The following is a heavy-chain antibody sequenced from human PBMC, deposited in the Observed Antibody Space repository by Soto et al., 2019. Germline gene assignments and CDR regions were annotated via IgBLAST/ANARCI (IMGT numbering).Heavy chain of an antibody. CDR1: SDSISSYY. V-gene: IGHV4-59*08. Sequence: QVQLQESGPGLVRPSETLSLTCTVSSDSISSYYWIWIRQSPGKGLEWIGYTDYSGNTDLNPSLRSRVTLSGDTPKNQFSLRLSSVTAADTAVYYCAGAMGDPLYYLDFWGQGTLVTVSS. CDR3: AGAMGDPLYYLDF. D-gene: IGHD2-21*02. CDR2: TDYSGNT. J-gene: IGHJ4*02.